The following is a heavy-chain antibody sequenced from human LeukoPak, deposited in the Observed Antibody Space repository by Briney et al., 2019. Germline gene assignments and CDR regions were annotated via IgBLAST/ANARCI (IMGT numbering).Heavy chain of an antibody. V-gene: IGHV3-48*01. D-gene: IGHD2-21*02. Sequence: GGSLRLSCAASGFTFSSYSMNWVRQAPGKGLGWASYISSSSTIYYADSVKGRFTISRDNTKNSLYLQMNSLRAEDTAVYYCARDLCGGDCYFDYWGQGTLVTVSS. CDR1: GFTFSSYS. CDR2: ISSSSTI. J-gene: IGHJ4*02. CDR3: ARDLCGGDCYFDY.